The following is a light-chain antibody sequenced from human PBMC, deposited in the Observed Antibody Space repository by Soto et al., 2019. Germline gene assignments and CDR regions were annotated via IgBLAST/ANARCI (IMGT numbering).Light chain of an antibody. Sequence: QSVLTQPASVSGSPGQSITISCTGTSSDVGGYNYVSWYQQHPGKAPKLMIYDVSNRPSGVSNRFSGSKSDNTASLAISGLQAEDEADYYCSSYTSTSAVVFVGGTKLTVL. V-gene: IGLV2-14*01. J-gene: IGLJ2*01. CDR2: DVS. CDR1: SSDVGGYNY. CDR3: SSYTSTSAVV.